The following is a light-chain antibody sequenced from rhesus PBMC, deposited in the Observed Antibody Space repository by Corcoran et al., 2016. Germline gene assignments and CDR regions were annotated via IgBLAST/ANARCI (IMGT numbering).Light chain of an antibody. Sequence: DIQMTQSPSSLSASVGDRVTVTCRASQDINRILTWYQQKPGKATTLLIYGASTLQTGVTSRFSGSGSGTDFTLPIISLQPEGVATYYFLQGYTPPLTFGGGTKVEIK. CDR1: QDINRI. CDR3: LQGYTPPLT. V-gene: IGKV1-94*01. CDR2: GAS. J-gene: IGKJ4*01.